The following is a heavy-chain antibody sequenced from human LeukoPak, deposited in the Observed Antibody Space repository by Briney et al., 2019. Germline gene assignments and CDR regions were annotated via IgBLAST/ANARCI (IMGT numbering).Heavy chain of an antibody. CDR1: GYTFTSYY. CDR3: ARDGKLLWFGELLEGWWFDP. CDR2: INPSGGST. J-gene: IGHJ5*02. V-gene: IGHV1-46*01. D-gene: IGHD3-10*01. Sequence: VASVKVSCKASGYTFTSYYMHWVRQAPGQGLEWMGIINPSGGSTSYAQKFRGRVTMTRDTSTSTVYMELSSLRSEDTAVYYCARDGKLLWFGELLEGWWFDPWGQGTLVTVSS.